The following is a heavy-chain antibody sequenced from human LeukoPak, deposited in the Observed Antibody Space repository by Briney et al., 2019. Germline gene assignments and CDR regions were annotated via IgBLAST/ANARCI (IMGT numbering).Heavy chain of an antibody. V-gene: IGHV4-39*07. J-gene: IGHJ4*02. CDR1: GGAIDSSHYY. Sequence: SETLSLTCTVSGGAIDSSHYYWGWICQPPGKGLEWIGSIYYSGSTYYNPSLKSRVTISLDTSKNQISLRVSSVTAADTAVFYCARADYSNSFDYWGQGTLVTVSS. CDR3: ARADYSNSFDY. D-gene: IGHD4-11*01. CDR2: IYYSGST.